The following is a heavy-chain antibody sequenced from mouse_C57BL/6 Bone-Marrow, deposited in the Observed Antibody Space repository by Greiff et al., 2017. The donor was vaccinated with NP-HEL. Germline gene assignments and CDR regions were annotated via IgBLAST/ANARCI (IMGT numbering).Heavy chain of an antibody. V-gene: IGHV7-3*01. CDR3: ARSSGYPYYFDY. CDR1: GFTFTDYY. Sequence: EVQLVESGGGLVQPGGSLSLSCAASGFTFTDYYMSWVRQPPGTALEWLGFIRNKANGYTTEYSASVKGRFTISRDNSQSILYLQMNALRAEDSATYYCARSSGYPYYFDYWGQGTTLTVSS. D-gene: IGHD3-2*02. J-gene: IGHJ2*01. CDR2: IRNKANGYTT.